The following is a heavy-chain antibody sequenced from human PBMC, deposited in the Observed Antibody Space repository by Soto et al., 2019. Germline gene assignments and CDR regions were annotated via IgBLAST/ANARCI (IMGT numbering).Heavy chain of an antibody. J-gene: IGHJ6*02. V-gene: IGHV3-7*03. D-gene: IGHD2-2*02. CDR2: IKQDGSEK. Sequence: QPGGSLRLSCAASGFTFSSYWMSWVRQAPGKGLEWVANIKQDGSEKYYVDSVKGRFTISRDNAKNSLYLQMNSLRAEDTAVYHCARDRGGYQLLYGYCYGMDVWGQGTTVTVSS. CDR3: ARDRGGYQLLYGYCYGMDV. CDR1: GFTFSSYW.